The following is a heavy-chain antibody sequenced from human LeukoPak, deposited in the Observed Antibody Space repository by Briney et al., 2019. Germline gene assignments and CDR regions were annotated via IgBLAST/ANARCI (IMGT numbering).Heavy chain of an antibody. Sequence: SETLSLTCTVSGGSVSSGSYYWSWIRQPPGKGLEWIGYIYYSGSANYNPSLKSRVTISVDTSKNQFSLKLSSVTAADTAVYYCARAPYTAMVSYYYYGMDVWGQGTTVTVSS. CDR3: ARAPYTAMVSYYYYGMDV. CDR1: GGSVSSGSYY. V-gene: IGHV4-61*01. D-gene: IGHD5-18*01. CDR2: IYYSGSA. J-gene: IGHJ6*02.